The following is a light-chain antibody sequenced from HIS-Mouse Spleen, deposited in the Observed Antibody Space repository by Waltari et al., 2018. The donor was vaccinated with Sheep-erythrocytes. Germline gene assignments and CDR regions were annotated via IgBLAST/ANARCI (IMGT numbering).Light chain of an antibody. CDR1: SSDVGSYNL. Sequence: QSALTQPASVSGSPGQSITISCTGTSSDVGSYNLVSWYQQHPGKAPKLMIYECSKRPAGVSNRLSGSKSGNTASLTIAGLQAEDEADYYCCSYAGSSTYVFGTGTKVTVL. CDR2: ECS. J-gene: IGLJ1*01. CDR3: CSYAGSSTYV. V-gene: IGLV2-23*01.